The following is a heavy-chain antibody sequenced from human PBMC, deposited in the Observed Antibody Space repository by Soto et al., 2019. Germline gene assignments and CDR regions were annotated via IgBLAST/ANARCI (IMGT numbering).Heavy chain of an antibody. D-gene: IGHD6-6*01. V-gene: IGHV1-46*01. CDR1: GYTFTSYY. CDR2: INPSGGST. J-gene: IGHJ5*02. Sequence: ASVKVSCKASGYTFTSYYMHWVRQAPGQGLEWMGIINPSGGSTSYAQKFQGRVTMTRDTSTSTVYMGLSSLRSEDTAVYYCARDSSRRPYSSSSIPYSLVWFDPWGQGTLVTVSS. CDR3: ARDSSRRPYSSSSIPYSLVWFDP.